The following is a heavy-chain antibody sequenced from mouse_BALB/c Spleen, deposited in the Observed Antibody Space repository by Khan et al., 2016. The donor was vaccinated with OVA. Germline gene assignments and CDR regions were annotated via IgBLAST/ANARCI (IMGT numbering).Heavy chain of an antibody. CDR2: ISSGGSYT. V-gene: IGHV5-9-3*01. Sequence: EVELVESGGGLVKPGGSLKFSCAASGFTFSNYAMSWVRQTPEKRLEWVATISSGGSYTYYPDSVKGRFTISRDQAKNTPYLQLSSLRSEDTAIYYCARTPGYDGSTYFDYWGQGTTLTVSS. D-gene: IGHD2-2*01. CDR1: GFTFSNYA. J-gene: IGHJ2*01. CDR3: ARTPGYDGSTYFDY.